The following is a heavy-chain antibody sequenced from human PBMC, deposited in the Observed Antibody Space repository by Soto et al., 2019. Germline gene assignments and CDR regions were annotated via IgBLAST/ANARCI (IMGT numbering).Heavy chain of an antibody. CDR3: AKSRNVLRYFDWLPRPVKYYYYGMDV. Sequence: PVGSLRLSCAASGFTFSIYGMRWFRQDPGKGLQWVAVISYDGSNKYYADSVKGRFTISRDNSKNTLYLQMNSLRAEDTAVYYCAKSRNVLRYFDWLPRPVKYYYYGMDVWGQGTTVTVSS. CDR1: GFTFSIYG. V-gene: IGHV3-30*18. D-gene: IGHD3-9*01. CDR2: ISYDGSNK. J-gene: IGHJ6*02.